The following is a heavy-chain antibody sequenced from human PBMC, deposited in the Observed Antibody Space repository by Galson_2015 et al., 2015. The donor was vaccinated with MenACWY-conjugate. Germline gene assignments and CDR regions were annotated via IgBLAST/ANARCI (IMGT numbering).Heavy chain of an antibody. CDR1: GDSVSSNSAA. D-gene: IGHD6-19*01. CDR3: ARLAVAANYCYYGMDV. V-gene: IGHV6-1*01. Sequence: LRLSCAVSGDSVSSNSAAWNWIRPSPSRGLEWLGRTYYRSKWYNDYAVSVKSRITINPDTSKNQFSLQLNSVTPEDTAVYYCARLAVAANYCYYGMDVWGQGTTVTVSS. CDR2: TYYRSKWYN. J-gene: IGHJ6*02.